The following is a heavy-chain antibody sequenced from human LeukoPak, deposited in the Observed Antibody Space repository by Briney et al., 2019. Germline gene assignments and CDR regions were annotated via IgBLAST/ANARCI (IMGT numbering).Heavy chain of an antibody. CDR1: GYTFSTHW. CDR3: AREGFCTGSKCPAEY. Sequence: ASVKVSCKTSGYTFSTHWMHWVRQAPGQGLEWMGIINPSGGFTSYAQKFQGRVTVTRDTSISTAYMELKRLSSDDMAVYFCAREGFCTGSKCPAEYWGQGTLVTVSS. V-gene: IGHV1-46*01. D-gene: IGHD2-8*02. CDR2: INPSGGFT. J-gene: IGHJ4*02.